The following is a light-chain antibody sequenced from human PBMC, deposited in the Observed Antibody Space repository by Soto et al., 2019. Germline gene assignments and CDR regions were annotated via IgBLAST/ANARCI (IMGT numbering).Light chain of an antibody. Sequence: MTQSRSAMYASFRDRVTVTCRASQGISNSLAWFQQRPGKVPKRLIYGASTLQSGAPARFSGSASGAAFTLTISSLEPEDFAPYYCLQYNSYPFTFGGGTKVDIK. CDR2: GAS. CDR1: QGISNS. CDR3: LQYNSYPFT. J-gene: IGKJ4*01. V-gene: IGKV1-17*03.